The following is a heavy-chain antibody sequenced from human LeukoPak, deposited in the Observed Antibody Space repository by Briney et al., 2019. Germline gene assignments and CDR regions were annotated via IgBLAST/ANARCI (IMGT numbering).Heavy chain of an antibody. CDR2: IYYSGST. J-gene: IGHJ5*02. CDR3: ARGLVATFDP. D-gene: IGHD2-15*01. V-gene: IGHV4-39*07. CDR1: GGSISSSSYY. Sequence: SETLSLTCTVSGGSISSSSYYWGWIRQPPGKGLEWIGSIYYSGSTYYNPSLKSRVTISVDTSKNQFSLKLSSVTAADTAVYYCARGLVATFDPWGQGTLDTVSS.